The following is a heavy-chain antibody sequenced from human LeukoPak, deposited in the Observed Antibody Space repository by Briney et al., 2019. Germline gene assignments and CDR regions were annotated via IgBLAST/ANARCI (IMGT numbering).Heavy chain of an antibody. CDR1: GFTFSSYA. D-gene: IGHD1-26*01. J-gene: IGHJ6*02. CDR2: ISYDGSNK. V-gene: IGHV3-30*04. CDR3: ASDGGGSYKYYYCVMDV. Sequence: GGSLRLSCAASGFTFSSYAMHWVRLAPGKGLEWVAVISYDGSNKYYADSVKGRFTISRDNSKNTLYLQMNSLRAEDTAVYYCASDGGGSYKYYYCVMDVWGQGTTVTVSS.